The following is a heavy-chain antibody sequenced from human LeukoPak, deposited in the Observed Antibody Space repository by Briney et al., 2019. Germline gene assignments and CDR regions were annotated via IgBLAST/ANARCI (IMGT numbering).Heavy chain of an antibody. D-gene: IGHD2-15*01. CDR3: ARRDGRYYYMDV. V-gene: IGHV4-38-2*02. CDR2: IYHSGST. J-gene: IGHJ6*03. Sequence: SETLSLTCTVSGYSISSGYYWGWIRPPPGKGLEWIGSIYHSGSTYYNPSLKSRVTISVDTSKNQFSLKLSSVTAADTAVYYCARRDGRYYYMDVWGKGTTVTVSS. CDR1: GYSISSGYY.